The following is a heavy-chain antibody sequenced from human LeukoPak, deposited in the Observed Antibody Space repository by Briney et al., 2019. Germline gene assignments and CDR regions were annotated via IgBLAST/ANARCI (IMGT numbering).Heavy chain of an antibody. D-gene: IGHD4-11*01. J-gene: IGHJ4*02. CDR2: IYYSGST. CDR3: ARGGKTGLHNFDY. Sequence: SETLSLTCTVSGGSISSYYWSWIRQPPGKGLEWIGYIYYSGSTNYNPSLKSRVTISVDTSKNQFSLKLSSVTAADTAVYYCARGGKTGLHNFDYWGQGTLVTVSS. V-gene: IGHV4-59*01. CDR1: GGSISSYY.